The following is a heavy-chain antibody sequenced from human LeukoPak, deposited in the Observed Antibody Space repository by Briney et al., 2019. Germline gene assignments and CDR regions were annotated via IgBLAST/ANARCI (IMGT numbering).Heavy chain of an antibody. J-gene: IGHJ6*03. D-gene: IGHD3-10*01. CDR1: GGSISSYY. CDR2: IYTSGST. V-gene: IGHV4-4*07. Sequence: SETLSLTCTVSGGSISSYYWSWIRQPAGKGLEWIGRIYTSGSTNYNPSLKSRVTMSVDTSKNQFSLKLNSVTAADTAVYYCARENDGSGSWTMTYYYYYYMDVWGKGTTVTVSS. CDR3: ARENDGSGSWTMTYYYYYYMDV.